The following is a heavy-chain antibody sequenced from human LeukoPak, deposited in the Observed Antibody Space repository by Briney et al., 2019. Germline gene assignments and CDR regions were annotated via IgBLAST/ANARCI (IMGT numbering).Heavy chain of an antibody. D-gene: IGHD6-19*01. J-gene: IGHJ4*02. CDR3: ARGEYSSGWYMFFRY. CDR2: IKQDGREK. Sequence: GGSLRLSCAASGFTFSSYWMSWVRQAPGKGLEWVANIKQDGREKYYVDSVKDLFTISRDNAKNSLYLQMNSLRAEDTAVYYCARGEYSSGWYMFFRYWGQGTLVTVSS. V-gene: IGHV3-7*01. CDR1: GFTFSSYW.